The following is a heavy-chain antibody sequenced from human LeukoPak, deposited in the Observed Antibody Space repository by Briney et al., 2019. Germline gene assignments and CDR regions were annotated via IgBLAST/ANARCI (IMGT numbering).Heavy chain of an antibody. Sequence: PGRSLRLSCAASGFTFSSYGMHWVRQAPGKGLEWVAVISYDGSNKYYADSVKGRFTISRDNSKNTLYLQMSSLRAEDTAVYYCAKDRDILRYFDWLSPLDYWGQGTLVTVSS. CDR2: ISYDGSNK. CDR1: GFTFSSYG. J-gene: IGHJ4*02. CDR3: AKDRDILRYFDWLSPLDY. D-gene: IGHD3-9*01. V-gene: IGHV3-30*18.